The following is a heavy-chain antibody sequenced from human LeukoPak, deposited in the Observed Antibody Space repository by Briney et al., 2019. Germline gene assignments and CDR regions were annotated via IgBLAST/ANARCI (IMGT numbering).Heavy chain of an antibody. D-gene: IGHD1-26*01. V-gene: IGHV3-7*01. J-gene: IGHJ4*02. CDR2: VNQDGNYK. Sequence: GGSLRLSCAASEFTFSDYWMTWVRQAPGKGLEWVANVNQDGNYKNYVESVKGRFTISRDNAKNSLYLQMNSLRAEDTAVYYCARILGGDEGADYWGQGTLVTVSS. CDR1: EFTFSDYW. CDR3: ARILGGDEGADY.